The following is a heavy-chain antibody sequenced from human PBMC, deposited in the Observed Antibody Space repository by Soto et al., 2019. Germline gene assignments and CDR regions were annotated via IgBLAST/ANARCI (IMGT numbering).Heavy chain of an antibody. Sequence: GASVEVSWKAPGYTFTSYYMRWVLQSPGQGREWMGIINPSGGSTSYAQKFQGRVTMTRDTSTSTVYMELSSLRSEDTAVYYCARDKARGSSGWYDYWGQRTLVPVSS. J-gene: IGHJ4*02. CDR2: INPSGGST. V-gene: IGHV1-46*01. CDR3: ARDKARGSSGWYDY. D-gene: IGHD6-19*01. CDR1: GYTFTSYY.